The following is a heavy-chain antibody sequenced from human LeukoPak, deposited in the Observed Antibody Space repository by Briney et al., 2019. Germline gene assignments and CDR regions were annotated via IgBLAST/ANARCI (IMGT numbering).Heavy chain of an antibody. CDR3: ARASGHYDSSGYFDN. CDR1: GYTFNDYN. CDR2: INPITGGT. Sequence: ASVKVSCKASGYTFNDYNTQLVRQAPGQGLEWMGWINPITGGTEYARKFQGRVTMTRDTSINTAYMAISSLRSDDTAVYYCARASGHYDSSGYFDNWGQGTLVTVSS. J-gene: IGHJ5*02. V-gene: IGHV1-2*02. D-gene: IGHD3-22*01.